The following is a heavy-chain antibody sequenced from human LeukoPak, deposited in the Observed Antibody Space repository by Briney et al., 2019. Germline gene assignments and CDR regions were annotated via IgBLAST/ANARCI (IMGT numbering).Heavy chain of an antibody. CDR3: ARDRPGGWYGGVGYFDY. J-gene: IGHJ4*02. CDR2: IYTSGST. Sequence: PSETLSLTCTVSGGYISSYYWSWIRQPAGKGLEWIGRIYTSGSTNYNPSLKSRVTMSVDTSKNQFSLKLSSVTAADTAVYYCARDRPGGWYGGVGYFDYWGQGTLVTVSS. V-gene: IGHV4-4*07. CDR1: GGYISSYY. D-gene: IGHD6-19*01.